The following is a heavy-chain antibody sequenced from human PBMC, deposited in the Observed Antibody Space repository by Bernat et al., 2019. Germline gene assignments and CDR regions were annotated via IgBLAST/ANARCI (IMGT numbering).Heavy chain of an antibody. J-gene: IGHJ4*02. V-gene: IGHV4-39*01. CDR3: ARVPATARIFDY. D-gene: IGHD2-2*01. CDR1: GGSISSSSYY. Sequence: QLQLQESGPGLVKPSETLSLTCTVSGGSISSSSYYWGWIRQPPGKGLEWIGSIYYSGSTYYNPSLKSRVTISVDTSKNQFSLKPSSVTAADTAVYYCARVPATARIFDYWGQGTLVTVSS. CDR2: IYYSGST.